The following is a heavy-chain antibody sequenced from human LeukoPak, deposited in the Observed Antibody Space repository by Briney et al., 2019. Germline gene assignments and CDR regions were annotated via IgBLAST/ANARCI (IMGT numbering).Heavy chain of an antibody. CDR1: GYSISSVYY. CDR3: ARVVVVVTAILGSWFDP. Sequence: PPETLSLTCTVAGYSISSVYYWGWIRQPPGKGLGGSGRIYHSGSTYYSPSLKSRVTISVDTSKHQFSLKLSSVPAADTAVYYCARVVVVVTAILGSWFDPWGQGTLVTVSS. J-gene: IGHJ5*02. D-gene: IGHD2-21*02. V-gene: IGHV4-38-2*02. CDR2: IYHSGST.